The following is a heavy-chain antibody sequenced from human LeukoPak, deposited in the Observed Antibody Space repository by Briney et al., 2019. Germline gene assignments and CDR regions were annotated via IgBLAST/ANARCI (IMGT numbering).Heavy chain of an antibody. Sequence: PGGSLRLSCAASGFTFSSYAMRWVRQAPGKGLEWGAVISYDGSNKYYADSVKGRFTISRDNSKNTLYLQMNSLRAEDTAVYYCARDRHPGIAAAGDYWGQGTLVTVSS. CDR2: ISYDGSNK. CDR3: ARDRHPGIAAAGDY. CDR1: GFTFSSYA. D-gene: IGHD6-13*01. J-gene: IGHJ4*02. V-gene: IGHV3-30-3*01.